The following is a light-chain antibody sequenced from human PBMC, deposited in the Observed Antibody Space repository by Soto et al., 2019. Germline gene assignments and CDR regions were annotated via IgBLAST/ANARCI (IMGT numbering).Light chain of an antibody. CDR3: HQYNSWPPGT. V-gene: IGKV3-15*01. Sequence: EIVLTQSPAILSVSPGERSSRSCRSSRSISRSLAWYQQKPGQAPRLLISDASTRATGIPARFSGSGSGTEFTLTISSLQSEDSALYYCHQYNSWPPGTFGQGTKVDIK. J-gene: IGKJ2*01. CDR1: RSISRS. CDR2: DAS.